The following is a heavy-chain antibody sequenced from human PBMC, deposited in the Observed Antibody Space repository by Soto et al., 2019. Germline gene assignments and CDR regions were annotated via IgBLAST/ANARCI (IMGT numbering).Heavy chain of an antibody. Sequence: EVQLVESGGGLVQPGGSLKLSCAASGFTFSGSAMPWVRQASGEGLEWVGRIRSKANSYATAYAASVKGRITISRDDSKNTAYLQMNSLKTEDTAVYYCTWKDGYKHPYDDYWGQGTLVTVSS. CDR3: TWKDGYKHPYDDY. V-gene: IGHV3-73*02. D-gene: IGHD5-12*01. J-gene: IGHJ4*02. CDR2: IRSKANSYAT. CDR1: GFTFSGSA.